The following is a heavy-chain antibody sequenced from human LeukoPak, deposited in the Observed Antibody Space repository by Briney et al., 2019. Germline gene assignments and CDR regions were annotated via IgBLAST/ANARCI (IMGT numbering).Heavy chain of an antibody. D-gene: IGHD3-22*01. Sequence: ASVKVSCKASGYTFTSYGISWVRQAPGQGLEWMGWISGYNGYTHYAHNLQGRVTMTTDTSASTAYMELRSLRSDDTAVYYCARDEARYSSGYYPNWFDPWGQGTLVTVSS. CDR2: ISGYNGYT. CDR1: GYTFTSYG. V-gene: IGHV1-18*01. CDR3: ARDEARYSSGYYPNWFDP. J-gene: IGHJ5*02.